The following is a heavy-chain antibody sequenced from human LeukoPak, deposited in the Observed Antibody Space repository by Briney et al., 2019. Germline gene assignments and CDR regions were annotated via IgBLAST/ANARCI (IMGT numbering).Heavy chain of an antibody. CDR1: SGSISSYY. J-gene: IGHJ4*02. V-gene: IGHV4-59*01. CDR2: IYYSGST. CDR3: ARGRDGYNFDY. Sequence: SETLSLTCTVSSGSISSYYWSWIRQPPGKGLEWIGYIYYSGSTNYNPSLKSRVTISLDTPKDQFSLKLGSVTAADTAVYFCARGRDGYNFDYWGQGTLVTVSS. D-gene: IGHD5-24*01.